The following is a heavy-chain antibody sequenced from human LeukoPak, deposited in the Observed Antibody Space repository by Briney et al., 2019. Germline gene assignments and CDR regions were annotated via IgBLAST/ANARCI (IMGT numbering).Heavy chain of an antibody. CDR3: ARLGYCSSTSCLMSYMDV. J-gene: IGHJ6*03. V-gene: IGHV4-34*01. D-gene: IGHD2-2*01. CDR1: GGSFSGYY. CDR2: IYHSGST. Sequence: SETLSLTCAVYGGSFSGYYWGWIRQPPGKGLEWIGSIYHSGSTYYNPSLKSRVTISVDTSKNQFSLKLSSVTAADTAVYYCARLGYCSSTSCLMSYMDVWGKGTTVTVSS.